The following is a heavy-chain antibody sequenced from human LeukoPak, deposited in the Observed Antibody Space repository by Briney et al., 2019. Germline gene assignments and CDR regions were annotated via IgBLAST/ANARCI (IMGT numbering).Heavy chain of an antibody. D-gene: IGHD6-6*01. Sequence: SETLTLTCTVSGDCMSSYYWSWTRQPPGKGLEWIGYIYTSGGTNYIPSLKGRVTISIDTSKNQFSLKLSSVTAADSAVYYCARLTRLSTSPDRYYLDYWGQGTLVTVSS. CDR2: IYTSGGT. CDR1: GDCMSSYY. V-gene: IGHV4-4*09. J-gene: IGHJ4*02. CDR3: ARLTRLSTSPDRYYLDY.